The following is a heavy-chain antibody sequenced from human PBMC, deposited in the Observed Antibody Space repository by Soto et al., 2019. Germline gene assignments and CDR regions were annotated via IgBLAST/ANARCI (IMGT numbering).Heavy chain of an antibody. CDR1: GYTLTELS. V-gene: IGHV1-24*01. D-gene: IGHD6-6*01. CDR3: ATVLSARPAPSYYYILA. Sequence: GASLKVSCKVSGYTLTELSMHWVRQAPGKGLEWMGGFDPEDGETIYAQKFQGRVTMTEDTSTDTAYMELSSLRSEDTAVYYCATVLSARPAPSYYYILAWRKATTVTV. CDR2: FDPEDGET. J-gene: IGHJ6*03.